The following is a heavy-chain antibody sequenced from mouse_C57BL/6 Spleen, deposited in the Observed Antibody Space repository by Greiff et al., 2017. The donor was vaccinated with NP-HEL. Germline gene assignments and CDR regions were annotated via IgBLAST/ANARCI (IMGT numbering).Heavy chain of an antibody. CDR3: ARYDYDGGYAMDY. Sequence: QVQLKQSGAELVKPGASVKISCKASGYAFSSYWMNWVKQRPGKGLEWIGQIYPGDGDTNYNGKFKGKATLTADKSSSTAYMQLSSLTSEDSAVYFCARYDYDGGYAMDYWGQGTSVTVSS. CDR1: GYAFSSYW. J-gene: IGHJ4*01. D-gene: IGHD2-4*01. V-gene: IGHV1-80*01. CDR2: IYPGDGDT.